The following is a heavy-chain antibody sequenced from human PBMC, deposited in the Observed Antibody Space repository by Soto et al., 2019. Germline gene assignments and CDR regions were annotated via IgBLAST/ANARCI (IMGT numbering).Heavy chain of an antibody. CDR3: ARHIHIQGFEYYFDS. CDR2: IDYSGNI. J-gene: IGHJ4*02. CDR1: GGSITSSGSA. Sequence: QLQLQESGPGLVKPSETLSLTCNASGGSITSSGSAWGWIRQSPGKGLEWIGTIDYSGNIYYIPSLKSRITISVDTSKNQISLKLSSVTAADTAVDYCARHIHIQGFEYYFDSWGQGTLVTVSS. D-gene: IGHD5-18*01. V-gene: IGHV4-39*01.